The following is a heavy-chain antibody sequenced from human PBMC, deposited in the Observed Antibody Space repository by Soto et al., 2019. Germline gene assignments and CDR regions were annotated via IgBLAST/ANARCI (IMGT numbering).Heavy chain of an antibody. CDR1: GGSISSSNYY. D-gene: IGHD6-6*01. J-gene: IGHJ5*02. CDR2: VYYTGST. Sequence: QLQLQESGPGLVKSSETLSLTCTVSGGSISSSNYYWGWIRQPPGKGLEWIATVYYTGSTDYSPSLKSRGTISVDTSNNQFSLRLSSVTAADTAVYYCARHQSIAARPGSIDPWGQGTLVTVSS. V-gene: IGHV4-39*01. CDR3: ARHQSIAARPGSIDP.